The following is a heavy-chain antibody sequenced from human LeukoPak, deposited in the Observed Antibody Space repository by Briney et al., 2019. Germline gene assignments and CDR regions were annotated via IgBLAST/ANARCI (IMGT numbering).Heavy chain of an antibody. CDR3: ARVNLWFGELTFDY. CDR1: GFTFDDYA. V-gene: IGHV3-9*01. CDR2: ISWNSGSI. Sequence: GGSLRLSCAASGFTFDDYAMHWVRQAPGKGLEWVSGISWNSGSIGYADSVKGRFTISRDNAKNSLYLQMNSLRAEDTAVYYCARVNLWFGELTFDYWGQGTLVTVSS. D-gene: IGHD3-10*01. J-gene: IGHJ4*02.